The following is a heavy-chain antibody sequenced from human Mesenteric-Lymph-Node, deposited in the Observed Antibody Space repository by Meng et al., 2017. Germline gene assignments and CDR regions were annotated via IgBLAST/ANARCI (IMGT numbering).Heavy chain of an antibody. CDR3: ARGSSGYFLGLNGRQEFDY. CDR2: INHSGST. D-gene: IGHD3-22*01. V-gene: IGHV4-34*01. J-gene: IGHJ4*02. CDR1: GGSFSGSD. Sequence: VKRHRWGDELVTPYQTLSLTVAFCGGSFSGSDCGCISQPPGKGLDWIGEINHSGSTNYNPSLKSRVTISVDKSKNQFSLKLSSVTAADTAVYYCARGSSGYFLGLNGRQEFDYWGQGTLVTVSS.